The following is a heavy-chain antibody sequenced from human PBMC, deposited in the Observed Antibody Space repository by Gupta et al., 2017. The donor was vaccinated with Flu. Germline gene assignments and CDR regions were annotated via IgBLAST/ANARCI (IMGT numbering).Heavy chain of an antibody. CDR2: ITNSGNTK. CDR3: VRGYYVEEVHDLDY. CDR1: SDDY. D-gene: IGHD3-10*02. Sequence: SDDYMRWSREARERVVGWVWYITNSGNTKYYAESEKSGLTVSRDNARNALILQMNSLRDEDTADYCCVRGYYVEEVHDLDYWGQGTLVTVSS. J-gene: IGHJ4*01. V-gene: IGHV3-11*01.